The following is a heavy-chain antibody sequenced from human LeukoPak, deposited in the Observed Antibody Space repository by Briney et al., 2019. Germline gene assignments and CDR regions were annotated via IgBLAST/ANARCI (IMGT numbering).Heavy chain of an antibody. D-gene: IGHD3-10*01. CDR3: AGGDTYASGSPWYFQH. CDR1: GITVSTNY. Sequence: AGGSLRLSCAASGITVSTNYMNWVRQAPGKGREWGSIIYSGGNTYYADSVKGRFTISRDKSKGTLFLQMNSLRAEDTAVYYCAGGDTYASGSPWYFQHWGQGTLVTVSS. J-gene: IGHJ1*01. V-gene: IGHV3-66*01. CDR2: IYSGGNT.